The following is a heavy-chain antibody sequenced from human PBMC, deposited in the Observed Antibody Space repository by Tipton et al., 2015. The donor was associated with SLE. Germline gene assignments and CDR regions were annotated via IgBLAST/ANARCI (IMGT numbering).Heavy chain of an antibody. V-gene: IGHV4-39*02. D-gene: IGHD3-22*01. CDR2: MYYSGST. CDR1: GASISNTNYY. J-gene: IGHJ4*02. CDR3: ATQHYDSYGIWGRLDY. Sequence: TLSLTCTVPGASISNTNYYWAWIRQSPGKGLEWIGSMYYSGSTYHNPSLKSRVTISVDRSMHHFSLKLSSETAADTAVYYCATQHYDSYGIWGRLDYWGQGTLVAVSS.